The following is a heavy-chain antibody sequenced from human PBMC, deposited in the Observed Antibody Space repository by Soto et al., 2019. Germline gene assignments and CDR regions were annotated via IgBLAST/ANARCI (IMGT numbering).Heavy chain of an antibody. CDR1: GDTFSSYA. V-gene: IGHV1-69*13. Sequence: SVKVSCKASGDTFSSYAISWVRQAPGQGLEWMGGIIPIFGTANCAQKFQGRVTITADESTSTAYMELSSLRSEDTAVYYCARDGSGYRSRASPMDVWGQGTTVTVPS. CDR2: IIPIFGTA. J-gene: IGHJ6*02. CDR3: ARDGSGYRSRASPMDV. D-gene: IGHD3-22*01.